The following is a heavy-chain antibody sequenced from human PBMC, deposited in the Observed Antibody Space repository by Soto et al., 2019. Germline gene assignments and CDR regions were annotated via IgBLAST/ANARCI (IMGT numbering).Heavy chain of an antibody. Sequence: PGGSLRLSCAASGFTFSKYALTWVRQSPGKGLEWVSAINSYEHGPYYIDSVRGRFTISSDSSKTTVYLQMNDLRPDDTAVYYCATWHEREHAYDVWRQGTTVTV. D-gene: IGHD1-1*01. CDR3: ATWHEREHAYDV. J-gene: IGHJ3*01. V-gene: IGHV3-23*01. CDR1: GFTFSKYA. CDR2: INSYEHGP.